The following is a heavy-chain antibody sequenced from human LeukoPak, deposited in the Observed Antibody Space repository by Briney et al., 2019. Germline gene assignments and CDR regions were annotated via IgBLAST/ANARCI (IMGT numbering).Heavy chain of an antibody. CDR3: ARENGGYDKGDCYDH. CDR2: ISSSGSTI. J-gene: IGHJ4*02. V-gene: IGHV3-48*03. Sequence: GGSLRLSCAASGFTFSSYEMNWVRQAPGKGLEWVSYISSSGSTIYYVDSVKGRFIISRDNAKNSLYLQMNSLRAEDTAVYYCARENGGYDKGDCYDHWGRGTLVTVSS. D-gene: IGHD5-12*01. CDR1: GFTFSSYE.